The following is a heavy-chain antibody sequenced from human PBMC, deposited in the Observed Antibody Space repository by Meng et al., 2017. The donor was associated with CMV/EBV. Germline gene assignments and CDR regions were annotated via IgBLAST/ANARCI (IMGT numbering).Heavy chain of an antibody. Sequence: GGSLRLSCTASGFTFGDYAMSWVRQAPGKGLEWVGRIKSKTDGGTTDYAAPVKGRFTISRDDSKNTLYLQMNSLKTEDTAVYYCTTGVGRFLEWLLFPYGMDVWGQGTTVTVSS. CDR2: IKSKTDGGTT. D-gene: IGHD3-3*01. CDR1: GFTFGDYA. CDR3: TTGVGRFLEWLLFPYGMDV. V-gene: IGHV3-15*01. J-gene: IGHJ6*02.